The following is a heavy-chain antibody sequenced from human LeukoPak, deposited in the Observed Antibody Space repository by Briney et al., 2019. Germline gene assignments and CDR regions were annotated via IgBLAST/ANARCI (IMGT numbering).Heavy chain of an antibody. CDR3: ARDSESGMDY. J-gene: IGHJ4*02. CDR2: IWYDGSNK. D-gene: IGHD5-24*01. V-gene: IGHV3-33*01. CDR1: EFTFSSYG. Sequence: RRSLRLYGSALEFTFSSYGMHWVRQAPGKGLEWVAVIWYDGSNKYYADSVKGRFTISRDNSKNTLYLQMNSLRAEDTAVYYCARDSESGMDYWGQGTLVTVSS.